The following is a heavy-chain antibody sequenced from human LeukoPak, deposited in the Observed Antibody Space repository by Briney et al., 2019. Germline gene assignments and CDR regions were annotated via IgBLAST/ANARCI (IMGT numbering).Heavy chain of an antibody. D-gene: IGHD3-10*01. V-gene: IGHV4-59*08. J-gene: IGHJ4*02. CDR2: IYYSGST. Sequence: PSETLSLTCTVSGGSISSYYWSWIRQPPGKGLEWIGYIYYSGSTNYNLSLKSRVTISVDTSKNQFSLKLSSVTAADTAVYYCARHRGYPQLYYFDYWGQGTLVTVSS. CDR1: GGSISSYY. CDR3: ARHRGYPQLYYFDY.